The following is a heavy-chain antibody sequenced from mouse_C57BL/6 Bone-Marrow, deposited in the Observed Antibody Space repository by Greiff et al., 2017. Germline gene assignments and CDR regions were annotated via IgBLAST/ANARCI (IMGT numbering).Heavy chain of an antibody. V-gene: IGHV14-3*01. CDR2: IDPANGNT. J-gene: IGHJ4*01. CDR1: GFNIKNTY. CDR3: ARRPLLLRGDD. D-gene: IGHD1-1*01. Sequence: VQLKESVSELVRPGASVKLSCTASGFNIKNTYMHWVQQRPEQGLEWIGRIDPANGNTKYAPKFQGKATIPADTSSNTAYLQLSSLTSEDTAIYYCARRPLLLRGDDWGQGTSVTVSS.